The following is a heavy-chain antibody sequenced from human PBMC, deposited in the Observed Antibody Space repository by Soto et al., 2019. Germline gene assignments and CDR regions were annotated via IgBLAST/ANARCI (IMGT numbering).Heavy chain of an antibody. J-gene: IGHJ6*02. V-gene: IGHV3-48*02. CDR3: ARLSLTYYDFWSGLGGMDV. Sequence: GGSLRLSCAASGFTFSSYSMNWVRQAPGKGLEWVSYISSSSSTIYYADSVKGRFTISRDNAKNSLYLQMNSLRDEDTAVYYCARLSLTYYDFWSGLGGMDVWGQGTTVTVSS. CDR2: ISSSSSTI. D-gene: IGHD3-3*01. CDR1: GFTFSSYS.